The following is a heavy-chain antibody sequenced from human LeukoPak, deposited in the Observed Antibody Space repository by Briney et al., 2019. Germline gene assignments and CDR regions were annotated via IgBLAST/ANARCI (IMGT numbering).Heavy chain of an antibody. Sequence: ASVKVSCKASGYTFTGYYMHWVRQAPGQGLEWMGWINPNSGGTNYAQKLQGRVTMTTDTSTSTAYMELRSLRSDDTAVYYCARELVRGVISIPPDYWGQGTLVTVSS. D-gene: IGHD3-10*01. CDR1: GYTFTGYY. CDR2: INPNSGGT. J-gene: IGHJ4*02. V-gene: IGHV1-2*02. CDR3: ARELVRGVISIPPDY.